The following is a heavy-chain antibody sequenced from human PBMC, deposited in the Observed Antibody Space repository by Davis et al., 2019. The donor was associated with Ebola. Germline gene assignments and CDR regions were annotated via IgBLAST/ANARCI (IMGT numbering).Heavy chain of an antibody. J-gene: IGHJ6*02. CDR3: ASRGDYGDFRTSDYYGMDV. V-gene: IGHV1-18*01. CDR2: ISAYNGNT. Sequence: ASVKVSCKASGYTFTSYGISWVRQAPGQGLEWMGWISAYNGNTNYAQKLQGRVTITRDTSASTAYMELSSLRSEDTAVYYCASRGDYGDFRTSDYYGMDVWGQGTTVTVSS. D-gene: IGHD4-17*01. CDR1: GYTFTSYG.